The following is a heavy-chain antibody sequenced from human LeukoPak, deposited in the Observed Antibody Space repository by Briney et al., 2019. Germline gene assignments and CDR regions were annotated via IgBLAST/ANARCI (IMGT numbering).Heavy chain of an antibody. CDR1: GFTFSNYA. D-gene: IGHD6-6*01. Sequence: GGSLRLSCAASGFTFSNYAMTWVRQAPGKGLEWVSALSGSGGNTYYADAVKGRFAISRDNSKNTLYLQMNSLRAEDTAVYYCDRKGMAARPPDYWGQGTLLTVSS. J-gene: IGHJ4*02. V-gene: IGHV3-23*01. CDR2: LSGSGGNT. CDR3: DRKGMAARPPDY.